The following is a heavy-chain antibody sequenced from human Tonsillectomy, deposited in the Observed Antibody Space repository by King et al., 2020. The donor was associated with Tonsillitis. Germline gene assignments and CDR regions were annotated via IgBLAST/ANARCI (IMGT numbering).Heavy chain of an antibody. V-gene: IGHV4-34*01. J-gene: IGHJ6*02. D-gene: IGHD6-13*01. CDR2: INHSGRT. CDR3: ARGGSAAGTDYFFGMDV. CDR1: GGSFNNYY. Sequence: VQLQQWGAGLLRSSETLSLTCAVYGGSFNNYYWSWIRQPPGKVLELVGDINHSGRTNYKPSLKSRVSISGDTSKNQLSLKWRSVTAADTAVYYCARGGSAAGTDYFFGMDVWGRGTTVTVSS.